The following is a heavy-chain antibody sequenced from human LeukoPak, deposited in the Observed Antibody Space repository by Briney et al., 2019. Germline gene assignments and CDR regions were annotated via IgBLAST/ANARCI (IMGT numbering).Heavy chain of an antibody. CDR3: AELGITMIGGV. CDR1: GFTFSSYW. D-gene: IGHD3-10*02. J-gene: IGHJ6*04. V-gene: IGHV3-7*01. CDR2: IMEDGSEK. Sequence: GGSLRLSCAASGFTFSSYWMTWVRQAPGKGLEWVANIMEDGSEKYYVDSVKGRFTISRDNAKNSLYLQMNSLRAEDTAVYYCAELGITMIGGVWGKGTTVTISS.